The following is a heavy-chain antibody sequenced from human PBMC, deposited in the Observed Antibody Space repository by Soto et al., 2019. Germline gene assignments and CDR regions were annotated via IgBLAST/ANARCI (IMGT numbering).Heavy chain of an antibody. CDR1: GFTFNTHW. J-gene: IGHJ4*02. Sequence: GGSLRLSCTASGFTFNTHWMHWVRQAPGKGLVWVSRIYFDGITTNYTDSVKGRLTVSRDNAKNTVYLHVNTLRDEDTAVYYCARGGAMEVDYWGQGTLVTVSS. D-gene: IGHD1-1*01. CDR2: IYFDGITT. V-gene: IGHV3-74*01. CDR3: ARGGAMEVDY.